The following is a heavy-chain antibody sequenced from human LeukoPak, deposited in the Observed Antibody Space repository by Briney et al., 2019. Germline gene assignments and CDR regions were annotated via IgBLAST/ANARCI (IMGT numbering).Heavy chain of an antibody. V-gene: IGHV4-34*01. D-gene: IGHD2-2*01. J-gene: IGHJ4*02. CDR2: INHSGST. CDR1: XGSFSGYY. Sequence: TLSLTCAVXXGSFSGYYWSWIRQPPGKGLEWIGEINHSGSTNYNPSLKSRVTISVDTSKNQFSLKLSSVTAADTAVYYCARLALGYCSSTSCYGKIGWDYWGQGTLVTVSS. CDR3: ARLALGYCSSTSCYGKIGWDY.